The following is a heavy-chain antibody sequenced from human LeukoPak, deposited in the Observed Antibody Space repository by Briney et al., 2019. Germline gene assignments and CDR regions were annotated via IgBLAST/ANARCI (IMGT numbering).Heavy chain of an antibody. Sequence: GGSLRLSCAASGFTFSSYSMNWVRQAPGKGLEWVSSISSSSSYIYYADSVKGRFTISRDNAKNSLYLQMNSLRAEDTAVYYCAREIAMVRGTKLNWFDPWGQGTLVTVSS. J-gene: IGHJ5*02. CDR2: ISSSSSYI. CDR3: AREIAMVRGTKLNWFDP. CDR1: GFTFSSYS. D-gene: IGHD3-10*01. V-gene: IGHV3-21*01.